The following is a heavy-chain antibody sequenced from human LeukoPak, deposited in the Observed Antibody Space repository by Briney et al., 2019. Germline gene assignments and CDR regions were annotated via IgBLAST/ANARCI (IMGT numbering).Heavy chain of an antibody. J-gene: IGHJ4*02. Sequence: SETLSLTCTVSGGSISSSSYYWGWIRQPPGKGLEWIGSIYYSGSTYYNPSLKSRVTISVDTSKNQFSLKLSTVTAADTAVYYCARRDLTNSGAGDYWGQGTLVTVSS. CDR3: ARRDLTNSGAGDY. D-gene: IGHD6-25*01. V-gene: IGHV4-39*01. CDR1: GGSISSSSYY. CDR2: IYYSGST.